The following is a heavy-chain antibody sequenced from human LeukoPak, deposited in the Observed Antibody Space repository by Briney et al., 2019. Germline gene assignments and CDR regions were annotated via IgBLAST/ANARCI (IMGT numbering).Heavy chain of an antibody. Sequence: PSETLSLTCTVSGGSISSYYWSWIRQPAGKGLEWIGRIYTSGSTNYNPSLTSRVTMSVDTSKNQFSLKLSSVTAADTAVYYCARGRDSIAARHFDYWGQGTLVTVSS. J-gene: IGHJ4*02. CDR2: IYTSGST. CDR3: ARGRDSIAARHFDY. V-gene: IGHV4-4*07. CDR1: GGSISSYY. D-gene: IGHD6-6*01.